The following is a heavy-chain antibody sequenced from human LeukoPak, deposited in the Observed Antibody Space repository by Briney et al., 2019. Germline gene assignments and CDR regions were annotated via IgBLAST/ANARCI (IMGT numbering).Heavy chain of an antibody. CDR1: GGTFGSYA. J-gene: IGHJ6*02. CDR3: ASGDWNYGRYYYYYGMDV. V-gene: IGHV1-69*13. CDR2: IIPIFGTA. D-gene: IGHD1-7*01. Sequence: VASVKVSCKASGGTFGSYAISWVRQAPGQGLEWMGGIIPIFGTANYAQKFQGRVTITADESTSTAYMELSSLRSEDTAVYYCASGDWNYGRYYYYYGMDVWGQGTTVTVSS.